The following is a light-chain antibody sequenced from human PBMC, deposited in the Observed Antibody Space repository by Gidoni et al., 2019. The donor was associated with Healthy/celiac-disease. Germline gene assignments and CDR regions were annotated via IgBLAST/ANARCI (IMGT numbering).Light chain of an antibody. CDR2: EVS. Sequence: QSALTQPASVSGSPGQSITISCTGTSSDAGGYNYVSWYQQHPGKAPKLMIYEVSNRPSGVSNRFSGSKSGNTASLTISGHQAEDEADYYCSSYTSSSTPVVFGGGTKLTVL. CDR3: SSYTSSSTPVV. J-gene: IGLJ2*01. CDR1: SSDAGGYNY. V-gene: IGLV2-14*01.